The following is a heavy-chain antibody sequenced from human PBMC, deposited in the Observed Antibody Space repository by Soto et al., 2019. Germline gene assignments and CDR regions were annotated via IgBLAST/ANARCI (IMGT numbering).Heavy chain of an antibody. CDR3: AKGDPYYSGMDV. V-gene: IGHV3-23*01. J-gene: IGHJ6*02. CDR1: GFPLSRYA. CDR2: ISGSGGST. Sequence: EVQLLESGGGLVQPGNSLRLSCAASGFPLSRYAMSWVRQAPGKGLEWVSAISGSGGSTYYADSVKGRFTISRDNSKNTLDRQMNSLRAEDTAVYDCAKGDPYYSGMDVWGQGTTVTFSS.